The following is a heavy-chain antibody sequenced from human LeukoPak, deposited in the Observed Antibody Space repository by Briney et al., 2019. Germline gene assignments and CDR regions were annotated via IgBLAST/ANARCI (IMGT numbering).Heavy chain of an antibody. V-gene: IGHV3-48*01. CDR2: ISSSSTI. D-gene: IGHD4-11*01. Sequence: GGSLRLSCAASGFTFSSYSMNWVRQAPGKGLEWVSYISSSSTIYYADSVKGRFTISRDNAKNSLYLQMNSLRAEDTAVYYCARDRGDYSNYDRPFDYWGQGTLVTVSS. CDR1: GFTFSSYS. J-gene: IGHJ4*02. CDR3: ARDRGDYSNYDRPFDY.